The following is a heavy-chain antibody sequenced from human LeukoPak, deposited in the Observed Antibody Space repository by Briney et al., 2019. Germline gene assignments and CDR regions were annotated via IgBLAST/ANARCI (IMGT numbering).Heavy chain of an antibody. D-gene: IGHD3-9*01. CDR1: GFTFSSYW. CDR2: IKQDGSEK. Sequence: GGSLRLSCAASGFTFSSYWMSWVRQAPGKGLEWVANIKQDGSEKYYVDSVKGRFTISRDNAKNSLYLQMNSLRAEDTAVYYCARPLYILTGYIPPYELGYWGQGTLVTVSS. CDR3: ARPLYILTGYIPPYELGY. V-gene: IGHV3-7*01. J-gene: IGHJ4*02.